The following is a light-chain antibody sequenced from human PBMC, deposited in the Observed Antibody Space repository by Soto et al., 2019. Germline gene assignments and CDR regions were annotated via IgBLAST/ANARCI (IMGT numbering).Light chain of an antibody. CDR3: QQYNSWPPLT. Sequence: EIVMTQSPATLSVSPGERATLYCRASQSVSSNLAWYQQKPGQAPRLLIYGASTRATGIPARFSGSGSWTEFTLTISSLQSEDLAVYYCQQYNSWPPLTFGGGTKVEIK. J-gene: IGKJ4*01. CDR1: QSVSSN. CDR2: GAS. V-gene: IGKV3-15*01.